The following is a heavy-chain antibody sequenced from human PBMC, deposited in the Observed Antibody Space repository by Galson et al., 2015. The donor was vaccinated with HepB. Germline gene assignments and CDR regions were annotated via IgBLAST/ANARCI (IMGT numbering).Heavy chain of an antibody. CDR1: GFTFSTYT. V-gene: IGHV3-48*02. Sequence: SLRLSCAASGFTFSTYTMNWVRQAPGKGLEWVSYISFDNIIYYADSVKGRFTISRDNAKNSLYLQMNSLRDEDTAVYYCMASLQWGDYWGQGTLVTVFS. J-gene: IGHJ4*02. D-gene: IGHD4-11*01. CDR2: ISFDNII. CDR3: MASLQWGDY.